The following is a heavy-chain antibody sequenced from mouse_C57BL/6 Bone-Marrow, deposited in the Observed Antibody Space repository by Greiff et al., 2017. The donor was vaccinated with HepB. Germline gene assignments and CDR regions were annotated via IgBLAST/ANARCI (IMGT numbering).Heavy chain of an antibody. CDR1: GYSITSGYY. J-gene: IGHJ2*01. CDR2: ISYDGSN. Sequence: ESGPGLVKPSQSLSLTCSVTGYSITSGYYWNWIRQFPGNKLEWMGYISYDGSNNYNPSLKNRISITRDTSKNQFFLKLNSVTTEDTATYYGAREYYGSSYDYFDYWGQGTTLTVSS. CDR3: AREYYGSSYDYFDY. V-gene: IGHV3-6*01. D-gene: IGHD1-1*01.